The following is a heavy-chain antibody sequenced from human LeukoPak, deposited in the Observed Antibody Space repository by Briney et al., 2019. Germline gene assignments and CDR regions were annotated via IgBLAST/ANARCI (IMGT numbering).Heavy chain of an antibody. CDR2: IDSDGTGT. J-gene: IGHJ5*02. CDR1: GFTFSSYW. V-gene: IGHV3-74*01. CDR3: TREGLDP. Sequence: GGSLRLSCAASGFTFSSYWMHWVRQAPGKGLVWGSRIDSDGTGTIYADSVRGRFTISRDNAKNTMYLQMNSLRAEDAAVYYCTREGLDPWGQGTLVTVSS. D-gene: IGHD2-21*01.